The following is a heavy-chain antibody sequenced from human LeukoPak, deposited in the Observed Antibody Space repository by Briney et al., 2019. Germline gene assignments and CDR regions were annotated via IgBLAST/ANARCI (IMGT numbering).Heavy chain of an antibody. D-gene: IGHD7-27*01. V-gene: IGHV3-74*01. J-gene: IGHJ4*02. Sequence: GGSLRLSCAASGFTFSNSWMFWVRQAPGKGLMYVSEINNDGNRIRYVDSVKGRFTISRDGAKNTLFLQMNSLRDDDTAMYYCARGGLPGGFDYWGQGILVTVSS. CDR3: ARGGLPGGFDY. CDR1: GFTFSNSW. CDR2: INNDGNRI.